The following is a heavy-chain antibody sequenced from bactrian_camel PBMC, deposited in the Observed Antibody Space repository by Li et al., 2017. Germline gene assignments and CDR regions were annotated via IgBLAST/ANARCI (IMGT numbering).Heavy chain of an antibody. CDR1: GYTVTAYC. D-gene: IGHD2*01. CDR2: IVGNKIT. CDR3: AEDHSRPMMWILSRGCGGPDYEH. Sequence: HVQLVESGGGSVQTGGSLTLSCVASGYTVTAYCMGWFRQVPGKEREGVATIVGNKITSYADSVKGRFNISKDDAKNTVFLQMNSLKPEDTAVYYCAEDHSRPMMWILSRGCGGPDYEHWGQGTQVTVS. V-gene: IGHV3S9*01. J-gene: IGHJ4*01.